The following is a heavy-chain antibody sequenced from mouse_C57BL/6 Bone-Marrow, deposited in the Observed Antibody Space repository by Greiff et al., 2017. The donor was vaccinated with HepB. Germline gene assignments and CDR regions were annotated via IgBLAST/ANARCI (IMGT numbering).Heavy chain of an antibody. CDR3: ARRGITTVVAHYWYFDV. CDR1: GYTFTDYY. J-gene: IGHJ1*03. D-gene: IGHD1-1*01. Sequence: VQLQQSGPVLVKPGASVKMSCKASGYTFTDYYMNWVKQSPGKSLEWIGDINPYNGGTSYNQKFKGKATLTVDKSSSTAYMELNSLTSEDSAVYYCARRGITTVVAHYWYFDVWGTGTTVTVSS. CDR2: INPYNGGT. V-gene: IGHV1-19*01.